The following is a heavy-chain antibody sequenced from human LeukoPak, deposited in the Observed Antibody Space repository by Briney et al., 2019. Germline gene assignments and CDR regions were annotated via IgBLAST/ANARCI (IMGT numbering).Heavy chain of an antibody. D-gene: IGHD3-16*02. J-gene: IGHJ5*02. V-gene: IGHV1-69*06. Sequence: ASVKVSCKASGGTFSSYAISWVRQAPGQGLEWMGGIIPIFGTANYAQKFQGRVTITAGKSTSTAYMELSSLRSEDTAVYYCARGRDSLFDAGTPQNNWFDPWGQGTLVTVSS. CDR2: IIPIFGTA. CDR3: ARGRDSLFDAGTPQNNWFDP. CDR1: GGTFSSYA.